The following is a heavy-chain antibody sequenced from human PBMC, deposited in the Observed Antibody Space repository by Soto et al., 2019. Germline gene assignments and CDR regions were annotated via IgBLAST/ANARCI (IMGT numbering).Heavy chain of an antibody. Sequence: QVQLQESGPGLVKPSETLSLTCTVSGGSXSXYXXXXXXXXXGKGLEWIGYIYYSGSTNYNPSLKSRVTISVDTSKNQFSLKLSSVTAAXTAVYYCARRYGSCFDYWGQGTLVTVSS. CDR3: ARRYGSCFDY. J-gene: IGHJ4*02. V-gene: IGHV4-59*08. CDR2: IYYSGST. D-gene: IGHD5-18*01. CDR1: GGSXSXYX.